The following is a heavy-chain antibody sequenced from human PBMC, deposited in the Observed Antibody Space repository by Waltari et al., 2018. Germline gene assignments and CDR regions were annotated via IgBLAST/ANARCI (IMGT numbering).Heavy chain of an antibody. CDR1: GFIFEESA. J-gene: IGHJ4*02. Sequence: VQLVESGGGLVQPGKTLRLSCVASGFIFEESAMHWVRQVPGKGLEWLSGISWNSNNTVYADSVKGRFTISRDNAENSLYLLMNNLRSDDTALYYCVRDAFGNTIGGVFDYWGQGTLLTVSS. CDR3: VRDAFGNTIGGVFDY. D-gene: IGHD3-3*01. CDR2: ISWNSNNT. V-gene: IGHV3-9*01.